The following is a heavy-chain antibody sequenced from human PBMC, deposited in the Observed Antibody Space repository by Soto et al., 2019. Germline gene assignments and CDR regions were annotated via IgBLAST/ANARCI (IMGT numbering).Heavy chain of an antibody. V-gene: IGHV1-18*01. CDR2: ISTYNGNT. CDR3: ARTTVTAYYYYMEV. J-gene: IGHJ6*03. CDR1: GYTFTNYG. D-gene: IGHD4-17*01. Sequence: GASVKVSCKASGYTFTNYGFTWVRQAPGQGLEWLGWISTYNGNTKYAQKVQGRLTMTTDTSTSTANMELTSLRSDDTALYYCARTTVTAYYYYMEVWGKGSTVTVSS.